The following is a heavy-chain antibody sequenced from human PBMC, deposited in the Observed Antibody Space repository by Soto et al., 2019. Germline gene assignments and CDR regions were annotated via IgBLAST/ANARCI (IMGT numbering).Heavy chain of an antibody. Sequence: PSETLSLTCTVSGGSISSSSYYWGWIRQPPGKGLEWIGSIYYSGSTYYNPSLKSRVTISVDTSKNQFSLKLSSVTAADTAVYYCARSHDYDYVWGSYRRVYGMDVWGQGTTVTVSS. D-gene: IGHD3-16*02. CDR1: GGSISSSSYY. V-gene: IGHV4-39*01. J-gene: IGHJ6*02. CDR2: IYYSGST. CDR3: ARSHDYDYVWGSYRRVYGMDV.